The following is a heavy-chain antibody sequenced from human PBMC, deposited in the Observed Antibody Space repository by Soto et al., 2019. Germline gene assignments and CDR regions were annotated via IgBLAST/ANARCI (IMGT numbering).Heavy chain of an antibody. D-gene: IGHD5-18*01. Sequence: GSLRLSCAASGFTVSSNYMSWVRQAPGKGLEWVSVIYSGGSTYYADSVKGRFTISRDNSKNTLYLQMNSLRAEDTAVYYCASRSNGYSYGYRALAFDIWGQGTMVTVSS. CDR3: ASRSNGYSYGYRALAFDI. J-gene: IGHJ3*02. CDR1: GFTVSSNY. V-gene: IGHV3-53*01. CDR2: IYSGGST.